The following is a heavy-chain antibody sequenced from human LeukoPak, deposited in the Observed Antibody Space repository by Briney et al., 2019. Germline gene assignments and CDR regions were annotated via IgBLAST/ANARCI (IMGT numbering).Heavy chain of an antibody. Sequence: GGSLRLSCAASGFTFSSYWMHWVRQAPGKGLVWVSRINSDGSSTSYADSVKGRFTISRDNAKNTLYLQMNSLRGEDTAVYYCARDHVLSELELRPQDYWGQGTLVTVSS. CDR1: GFTFSSYW. V-gene: IGHV3-74*01. CDR3: ARDHVLSELELRPQDY. CDR2: INSDGSST. D-gene: IGHD1-7*01. J-gene: IGHJ4*02.